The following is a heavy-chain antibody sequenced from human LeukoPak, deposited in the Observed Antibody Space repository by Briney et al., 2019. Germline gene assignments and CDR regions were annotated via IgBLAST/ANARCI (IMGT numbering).Heavy chain of an antibody. Sequence: PSETLSLTCTVSGYSISSSYYWGWIRQPPGKGLEWIGSIYYRGSTYYNPSLKSRVTISVDTSKNQFSLKLSSVTAADTAVYYCARRVVVTAIDYWGQGTLVTVSS. J-gene: IGHJ4*02. V-gene: IGHV4-38-2*02. D-gene: IGHD2-21*02. CDR3: ARRVVVTAIDY. CDR2: IYYRGST. CDR1: GYSISSSYY.